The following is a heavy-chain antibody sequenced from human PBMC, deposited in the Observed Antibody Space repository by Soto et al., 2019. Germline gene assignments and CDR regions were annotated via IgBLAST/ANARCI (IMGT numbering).Heavy chain of an antibody. V-gene: IGHV4-34*01. CDR1: GGSFSGYY. CDR3: ARGDCTNGVCYTNFGY. CDR2: INHSGST. J-gene: IGHJ4*02. Sequence: PSETLSLTCAVYGGSFSGYYWSWIRQPPGKGLEWIGEINHSGSTNYNPSLKSRVTISVDTSKNQFSLKLSSVTAADTAVYYCARGDCTNGVCYTNFGYWGQGTLVTVSS. D-gene: IGHD2-8*01.